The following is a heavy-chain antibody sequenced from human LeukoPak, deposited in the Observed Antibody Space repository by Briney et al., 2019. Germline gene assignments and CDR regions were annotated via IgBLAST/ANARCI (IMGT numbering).Heavy chain of an antibody. CDR2: IYDTETT. D-gene: IGHD5-18*01. Sequence: SETLSLTCTVSGGSISSYYWSWIRQPPGKGLEWIGYIYDTETTNYNPSLRSRVTLSLDTSMNQFSLKMSSVTVADTAVYYCARCDSVTALDYWGQGTLVTVSS. J-gene: IGHJ4*02. CDR3: ARCDSVTALDY. CDR1: GGSISSYY. V-gene: IGHV4-59*01.